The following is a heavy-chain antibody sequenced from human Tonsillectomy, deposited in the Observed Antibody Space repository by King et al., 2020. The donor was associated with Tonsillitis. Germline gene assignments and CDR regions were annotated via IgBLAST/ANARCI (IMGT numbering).Heavy chain of an antibody. CDR2: INPNSGDT. Sequence: VQLVQSGAELRKPGASVTVSCRTSGDTFTGHFVHWVRQAPGQGLEWMGWINPNSGDTNHAQNFQGRVTLSGDVSSTTAYMGLSSLRPDDTAVYYCATNAIASDSSAYRDFRHWGQGTLVTVSS. D-gene: IGHD3-22*01. CDR1: GDTFTGHF. J-gene: IGHJ1*01. CDR3: ATNAIASDSSAYRDFRH. V-gene: IGHV1-2*02.